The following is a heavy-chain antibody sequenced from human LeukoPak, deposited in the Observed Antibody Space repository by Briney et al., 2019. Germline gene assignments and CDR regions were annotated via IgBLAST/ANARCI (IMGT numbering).Heavy chain of an antibody. J-gene: IGHJ6*02. D-gene: IGHD1-26*01. CDR1: GGTFISYA. Sequence: SVEVSCKASGGTFISYAISWVRQAPGQGLEWMGGIIPIFGTANYAQKFQGRVTITADESTSTAYMELSSLRSEDTAVYYCALASGSYSYYYYGMDVWGQGTTVTVSS. CDR3: ALASGSYSYYYYGMDV. V-gene: IGHV1-69*13. CDR2: IIPIFGTA.